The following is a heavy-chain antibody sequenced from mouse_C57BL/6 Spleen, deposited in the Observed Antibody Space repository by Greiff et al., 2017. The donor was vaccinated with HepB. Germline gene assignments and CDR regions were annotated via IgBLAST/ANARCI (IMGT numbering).Heavy chain of an antibody. CDR3: AREGLPDYYAMDY. Sequence: EVKLMESGPGLVKPSQSLSLTCSVTGYSITSGYYWNWIRQFPGNKLEWMGYISYDGSNNYNPSLKNRISITRDTSKNQFFLKLNSVTTEDTATYYCAREGLPDYYAMDYWGQGTSVTVSS. CDR1: GYSITSGYY. J-gene: IGHJ4*01. CDR2: ISYDGSN. V-gene: IGHV3-6*01. D-gene: IGHD2-4*01.